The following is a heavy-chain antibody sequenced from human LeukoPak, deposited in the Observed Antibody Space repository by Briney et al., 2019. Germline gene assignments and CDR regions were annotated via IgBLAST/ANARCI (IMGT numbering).Heavy chain of an antibody. Sequence: ASVNVSCKASGGTFSSYAISWVRQAPGQGLEWMGGIIPIFGTANYAQKFQGRVTITADESTSTAYMELSSLRSEDTAVYYCARELRRTFDIWGQGTMVTVSS. CDR2: IIPIFGTA. D-gene: IGHD2-15*01. CDR1: GGTFSSYA. V-gene: IGHV1-69*13. J-gene: IGHJ3*02. CDR3: ARELRRTFDI.